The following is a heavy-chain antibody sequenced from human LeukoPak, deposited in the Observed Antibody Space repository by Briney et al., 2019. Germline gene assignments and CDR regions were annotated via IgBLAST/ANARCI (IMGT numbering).Heavy chain of an antibody. CDR3: ARDPGGAVIGPDYYYGMDV. CDR1: GGSISGYH. V-gene: IGHV4-4*07. CDR2: IFTSGST. D-gene: IGHD2-21*01. Sequence: PSETLSLTCSVSGGSISGYHWSWIRQPAGKGLEWIWRIFTSGSTSYNPSLKSRVTMSVDTSKNQFSLKLNSVTAADTAVYYCARDPGGAVIGPDYYYGMDVWGQGTAVTVSS. J-gene: IGHJ6*02.